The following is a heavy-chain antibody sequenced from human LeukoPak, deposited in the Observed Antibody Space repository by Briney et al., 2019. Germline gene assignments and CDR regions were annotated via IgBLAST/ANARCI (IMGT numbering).Heavy chain of an antibody. CDR3: ARDIIADY. CDR1: GFTFSSYE. J-gene: IGHJ4*02. Sequence: GGAVRLSCAASGFTFSSYEMNWVRQAPGKGLEWVSYISSSGSTIYYADSVKGRFTVSRDNDKNSLYLQMNSLRAEDTAVYYCARDIIADYWGQGTLVTVSS. CDR2: ISSSGSTI. D-gene: IGHD3-10*01. V-gene: IGHV3-48*03.